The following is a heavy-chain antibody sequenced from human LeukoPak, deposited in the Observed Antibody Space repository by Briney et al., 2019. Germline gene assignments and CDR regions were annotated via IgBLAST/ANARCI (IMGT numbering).Heavy chain of an antibody. CDR3: AKDSSGFIDY. CDR2: ISYDGSNK. J-gene: IGHJ4*02. V-gene: IGHV3-30*18. D-gene: IGHD6-19*01. Sequence: GGSLRLSCAASGFTFSSYGMHWVRQAPGQGLEWVAVISYDGSNKYYADSVKGRFTISRDNSKNTLYLQMSSLRAEDTAVYYCAKDSSGFIDYWGQGTLVTVSS. CDR1: GFTFSSYG.